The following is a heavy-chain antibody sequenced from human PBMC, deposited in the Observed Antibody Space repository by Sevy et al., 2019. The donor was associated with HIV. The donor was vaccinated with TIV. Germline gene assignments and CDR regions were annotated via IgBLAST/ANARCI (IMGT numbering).Heavy chain of an antibody. D-gene: IGHD3-22*01. CDR3: ARDGLTYYYDTSGYYYWNAFDI. Sequence: GGSLRLSCAASGFTFSSYSMNWERQAPGRGLEWVSYISSSSSAMYYADSVKGRFTISRDNAKNSLYLKMNSLRDEDTAVYYCARDGLTYYYDTSGYYYWNAFDIWGQGTMVTVSS. CDR1: GFTFSSYS. CDR2: ISSSSSAM. V-gene: IGHV3-48*02. J-gene: IGHJ3*02.